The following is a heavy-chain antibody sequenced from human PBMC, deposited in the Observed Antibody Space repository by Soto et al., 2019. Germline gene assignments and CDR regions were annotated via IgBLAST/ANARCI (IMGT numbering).Heavy chain of an antibody. CDR3: AKGADSSGYYRGLYYDYGMDV. J-gene: IGHJ6*02. D-gene: IGHD3-22*01. V-gene: IGHV3-23*01. CDR1: GFTFSSYA. Sequence: GGSLRLSCAASGFTFSSYAMSWVRQAPGKGLEWVSAISGSGGSTYYADSVKGRFTISRDNSKNTLYLQMNSLRAEDTAVYYCAKGADSSGYYRGLYYDYGMDVWGQGTTVTVSS. CDR2: ISGSGGST.